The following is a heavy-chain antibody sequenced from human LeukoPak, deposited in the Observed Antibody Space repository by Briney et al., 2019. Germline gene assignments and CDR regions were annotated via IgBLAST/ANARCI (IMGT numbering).Heavy chain of an antibody. J-gene: IGHJ4*02. D-gene: IGHD2-2*01. V-gene: IGHV1-46*01. CDR2: INPSGGST. CDR3: ARDGCSSTSCYEGGRNFDY. Sequence: GASVKVSCKASGYTFTSYYMHWVRQAPGQGLEGVGIINPSGGSTSYAQKFQGRVTMTRDTSTSTVYMELSSLRSEDTAVYYCARDGCSSTSCYEGGRNFDYWGQGTLVTVSS. CDR1: GYTFTSYY.